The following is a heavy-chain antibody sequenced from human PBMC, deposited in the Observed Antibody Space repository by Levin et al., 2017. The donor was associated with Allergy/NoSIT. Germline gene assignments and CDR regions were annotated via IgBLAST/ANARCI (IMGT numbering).Heavy chain of an antibody. Sequence: GGSLRLSCAASGFTFSSYAMSWVRQAPGKGLEWVSAISGSGGSTYYADSVKGRFTISRDNSKNTLYLQMNSLRAEDTAVYYCAKVRRGAVAGTVSDYWGQGTLVTVSS. CDR2: ISGSGGST. V-gene: IGHV3-23*01. D-gene: IGHD6-19*01. CDR1: GFTFSSYA. J-gene: IGHJ4*02. CDR3: AKVRRGAVAGTVSDY.